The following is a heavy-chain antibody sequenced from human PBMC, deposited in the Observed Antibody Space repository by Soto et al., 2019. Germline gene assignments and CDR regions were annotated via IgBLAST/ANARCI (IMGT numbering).Heavy chain of an antibody. CDR3: ANPLPAATTPGDLDY. CDR1: GFTFSSYA. J-gene: IGHJ4*02. D-gene: IGHD2-2*01. CDR2: ISGSGGST. V-gene: IGHV3-23*01. Sequence: GGSLRLSCAASGFTFSSYAMSWVRQAPGKGLEWVSAISGSGGSTYYADSVKGRFTISRDNSKNTLYLQMNSLRAEDTAVYYCANPLPAATTPGDLDYWGQGTLVTVSS.